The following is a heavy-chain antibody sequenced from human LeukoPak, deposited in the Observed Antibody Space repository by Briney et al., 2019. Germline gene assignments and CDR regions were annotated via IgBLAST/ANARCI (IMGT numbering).Heavy chain of an antibody. D-gene: IGHD3-22*01. J-gene: IGHJ4*02. CDR1: GGSISSYY. CDR2: IYSSGST. Sequence: SETLSLTCTVSGGSISSYYWSWIRQPPGKGLEWIGYIYSSGSTNYNPSLKSRLTISVDTSKNQFSLKLSSVTAADTAVYYCARNSRRYYDSSGYLDYWGQGTLVTVSS. V-gene: IGHV4-59*12. CDR3: ARNSRRYYDSSGYLDY.